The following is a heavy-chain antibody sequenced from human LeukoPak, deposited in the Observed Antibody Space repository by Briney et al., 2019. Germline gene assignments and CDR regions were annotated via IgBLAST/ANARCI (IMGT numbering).Heavy chain of an antibody. CDR1: GGSFGGYY. CDR2: INHSGST. V-gene: IGHV4-34*01. Sequence: SETLSLTCAVYGGSFGGYYWSWIRQPPGKGLEWIGEINHSGSTNYNPSLKSRVTISVDTSKNQFSLKLSSVTAADTAVYYCARGTPGTVDYWGQGTLVTVSS. J-gene: IGHJ4*02. CDR3: ARGTPGTVDY.